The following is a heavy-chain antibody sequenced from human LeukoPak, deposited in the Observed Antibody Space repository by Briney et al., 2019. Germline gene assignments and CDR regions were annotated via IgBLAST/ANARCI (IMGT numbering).Heavy chain of an antibody. CDR3: ARHAGGLSQGVVVTAIQLGWFDP. Sequence: KTSETLSLTCTVSGGSISSSSYYWGWIRQPPGKGLEWIGSIYYSGSTYYNPSLKSRVTISVDTSKNQFSLKLSSVTAADTAVYYCARHAGGLSQGVVVTAIQLGWFDPWGQGTLVTVSS. CDR1: GGSISSSSYY. CDR2: IYYSGST. J-gene: IGHJ5*02. V-gene: IGHV4-39*01. D-gene: IGHD2-21*02.